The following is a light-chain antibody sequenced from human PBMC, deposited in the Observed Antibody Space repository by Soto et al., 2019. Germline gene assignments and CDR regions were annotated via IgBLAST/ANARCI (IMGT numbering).Light chain of an antibody. V-gene: IGLV2-8*01. CDR3: SAYGGSSILL. J-gene: IGLJ1*01. Sequence: QSALTQPPSASGSPGQSVTVSCTGTIRDVGSFNHVSWYQQHPGKAPKLLIYDVTQRPSGVPDRFSASKSGNTASLTVASLQAEDEADYYCSAYGGSSILLFGTGTKLTVL. CDR2: DVT. CDR1: IRDVGSFNH.